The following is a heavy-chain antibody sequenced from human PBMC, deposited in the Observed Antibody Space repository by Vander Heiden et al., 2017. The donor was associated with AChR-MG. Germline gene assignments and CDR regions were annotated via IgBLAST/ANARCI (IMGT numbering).Heavy chain of an antibody. V-gene: IGHV3-11*01. D-gene: IGHD2-2*01. CDR3: ARRRVVPAVSYYYGMDV. CDR1: GFTFSAYY. Sequence: QVQLVESGGGLVKPGGSLRLSCAASGFTFSAYYMSWFRQAPGKGLEWFSYIGSSGSTIYYADSVKGRFTISRDNAKNSLYLQMNSLRAEDTAVYYCARRRVVPAVSYYYGMDVWGQGTTVTVSS. CDR2: IGSSGSTI. J-gene: IGHJ6*02.